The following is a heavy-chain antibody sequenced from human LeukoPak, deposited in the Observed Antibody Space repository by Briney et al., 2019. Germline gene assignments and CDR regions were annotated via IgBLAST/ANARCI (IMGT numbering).Heavy chain of an antibody. CDR1: GGSFSGYY. CDR2: INHSGST. CDR3: ARRQQWLVRNWFDP. D-gene: IGHD6-19*01. J-gene: IGHJ5*02. Sequence: SETLSLTCAVYGGSFSGYYWSWIRQPPGKGLERIGEINHSGSTNYNPSLKSRVTISVDTSKNQFSLKLSSVTAADTAVYYCARRQQWLVRNWFDPWGQGTLVTVSS. V-gene: IGHV4-34*01.